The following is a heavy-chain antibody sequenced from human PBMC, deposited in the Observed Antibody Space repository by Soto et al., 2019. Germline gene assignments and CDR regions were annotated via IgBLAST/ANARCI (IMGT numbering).Heavy chain of an antibody. J-gene: IGHJ6*02. Sequence: GGSLRLSCAASGFTVDDYTMHWVRQAPGKGLEWVSLISWDGGSTYYADSGKGRFTISRDNSKNSLYLPMNSLRTEDPALYYCAKDMGGRGFGELFSYYYYGMDVWGQGTTVTVSS. CDR2: ISWDGGST. CDR3: AKDMGGRGFGELFSYYYYGMDV. CDR1: GFTVDDYT. V-gene: IGHV3-43*01. D-gene: IGHD3-10*01.